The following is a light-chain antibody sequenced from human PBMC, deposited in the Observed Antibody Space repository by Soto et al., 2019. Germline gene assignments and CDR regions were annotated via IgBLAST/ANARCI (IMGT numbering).Light chain of an antibody. CDR2: GAS. J-gene: IGKJ5*01. CDR1: QFVSSN. V-gene: IGKV3D-15*01. CDR3: QQYHNWPPIT. Sequence: EIVMPQASVTLSVSPLERATLSCRACQFVSSNLAWYQQKPGQAPRLLIYGASTRATGIPARFSGSGSGTEFTLTISNLQSEDFAVYFCQQYHNWPPITFGQGTRLEIK.